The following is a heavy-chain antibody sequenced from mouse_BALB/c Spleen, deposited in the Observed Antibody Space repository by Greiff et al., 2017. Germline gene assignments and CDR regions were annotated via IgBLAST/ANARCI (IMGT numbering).Heavy chain of an antibody. CDR3: ARGRYDVRAIDY. J-gene: IGHJ4*01. Sequence: QVQLQQSGAELAKPGASVKMSCKASGYTFTSYWMNWVKQRPGQGLEWIGYINPSTGYTEYNQKFKDKATLTADKSSSTAYMQLSSLTSEDSAVYYCARGRYDVRAIDYWGQGTSVTVSS. D-gene: IGHD2-14*01. V-gene: IGHV1-7*01. CDR2: INPSTGYT. CDR1: GYTFTSYW.